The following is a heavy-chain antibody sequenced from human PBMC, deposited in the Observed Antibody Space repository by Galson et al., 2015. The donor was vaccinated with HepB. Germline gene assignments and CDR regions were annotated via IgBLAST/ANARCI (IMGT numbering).Heavy chain of an antibody. CDR3: ASSSGSYWRDFDY. D-gene: IGHD3-10*01. CDR1: GFTVSSNY. V-gene: IGHV3-53*01. Sequence: SLRLSCAASGFTVSSNYMSWVRQAPGKGLEWVSVIYSGGSTYYADSVKGRFTISRDNSKNTLYLQMNSLRAEDPAVYYCASSSGSYWRDFDYWGQGTLVTVSS. CDR2: IYSGGST. J-gene: IGHJ4*02.